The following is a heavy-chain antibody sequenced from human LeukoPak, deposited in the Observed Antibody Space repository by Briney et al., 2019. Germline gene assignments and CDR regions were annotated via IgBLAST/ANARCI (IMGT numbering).Heavy chain of an antibody. D-gene: IGHD1-26*01. J-gene: IGHJ6*01. V-gene: IGHV1-46*01. CDR2: LNPSGGSP. CDR1: GYTFTSYY. Sequence: ASVKVSCKASGYTFTSYYIHWVRQVPGQGLEWMGVLNPSGGSPIYPQKFQGRVTMTRDTSTSTVYMELSSLRSEDTAVYYCARGDSGYYYGMDVWGQGTTVTVSS. CDR3: ARGDSGYYYGMDV.